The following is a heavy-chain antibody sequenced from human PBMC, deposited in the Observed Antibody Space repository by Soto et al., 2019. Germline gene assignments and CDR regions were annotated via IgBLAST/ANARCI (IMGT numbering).Heavy chain of an antibody. CDR1: GFTFRSYF. CDR3: ARDGGEYYLDV. D-gene: IGHD4-17*01. Sequence: GGSLRLSCEASGFTFRSYFMNWVRQAPGKGLQWVAHIGSTAGTIYYADSVKGRFAVSRDNAKNSLYLQLNSLRVDDTAIYYCARDGGEYYLDVWGQGTAVTVSS. J-gene: IGHJ4*02. CDR2: IGSTAGTI. V-gene: IGHV3-11*01.